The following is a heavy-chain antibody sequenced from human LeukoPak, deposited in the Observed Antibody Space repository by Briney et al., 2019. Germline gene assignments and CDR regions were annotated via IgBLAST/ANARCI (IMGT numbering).Heavy chain of an antibody. J-gene: IGHJ4*02. CDR3: ARDRYYYDSSGYSKTEDFDY. V-gene: IGHV1-46*01. CDR2: INPSGGST. D-gene: IGHD3-22*01. Sequence: ASVKVSCKASGYTFTSYYMHWVRQAPGQGLEWMGIINPSGGSTSYAQKFQGRVTMTRDTSTSTVYMELSSLRSEDTAVYYCARDRYYYDSSGYSKTEDFDYWGQGTLVTVSS. CDR1: GYTFTSYY.